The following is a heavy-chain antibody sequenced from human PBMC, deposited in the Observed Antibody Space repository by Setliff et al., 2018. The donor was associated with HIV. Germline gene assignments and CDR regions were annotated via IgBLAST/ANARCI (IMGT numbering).Heavy chain of an antibody. Sequence: PSETLSLTCAVPGYSISSGYYWGWIRQPPGKGLEWIGSIYHSGSTYYNPSLQSRVTISVDTSTKKFSLYLSSVNETDTAVYYCARSGYTSGFYWVFGAFGVWGQGKMVTVSS. D-gene: IGHD3-22*01. CDR2: IYHSGST. V-gene: IGHV4-38-2*01. CDR1: GYSISSGYY. CDR3: ARSGYTSGFYWVFGAFGV. J-gene: IGHJ3*01.